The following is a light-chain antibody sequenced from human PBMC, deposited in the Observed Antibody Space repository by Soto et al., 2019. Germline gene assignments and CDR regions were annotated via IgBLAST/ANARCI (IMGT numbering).Light chain of an antibody. Sequence: QLVLTQPASVSRSPGQSITISCTGTSSDIGNYNVVSWYQHHPGKAPKVMIYEGYKRPSGVSNRVSGSESGNTASLTISGPQAEEEADYYCCSYAGSSTVVFGGGTKVTVL. CDR2: EGY. V-gene: IGLV2-23*01. J-gene: IGLJ2*01. CDR3: CSYAGSSTVV. CDR1: SSDIGNYNV.